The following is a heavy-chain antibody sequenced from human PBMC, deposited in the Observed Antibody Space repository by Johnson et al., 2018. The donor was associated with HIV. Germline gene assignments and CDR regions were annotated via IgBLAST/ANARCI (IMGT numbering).Heavy chain of an antibody. J-gene: IGHJ3*02. D-gene: IGHD4-17*01. CDR3: ARRTVTALFDI. V-gene: IGHV3-48*02. Sequence: VQLVESGGGVVQPGRSLRLSCAASGFTFSSYAMHWVRQAPGKGLEWLSFISSSVDIIRYADSVKGRFTISRDNAKNSLILQMNSLRDEDTAVYYCARRTVTALFDIWGQGTLVTVSS. CDR1: GFTFSSYA. CDR2: ISSSVDII.